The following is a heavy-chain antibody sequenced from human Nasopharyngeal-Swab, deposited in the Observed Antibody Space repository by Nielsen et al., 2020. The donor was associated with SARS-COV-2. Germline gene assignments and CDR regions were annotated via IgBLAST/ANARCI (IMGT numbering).Heavy chain of an antibody. D-gene: IGHD3-22*01. CDR2: IHYSGHT. J-gene: IGHJ5*02. Sequence: SETLSLTCSVSGGSISTYYYSWIRQPPGKGLEWIGFIHYSGHTKSHPSLNSRVTISVDTSKNQFSLRLSSVTAADTAVYYCAPTYYDSSGYYYWFDPWGQGTLVTVSS. V-gene: IGHV4-59*08. CDR1: GGSISTYY. CDR3: APTYYDSSGYYYWFDP.